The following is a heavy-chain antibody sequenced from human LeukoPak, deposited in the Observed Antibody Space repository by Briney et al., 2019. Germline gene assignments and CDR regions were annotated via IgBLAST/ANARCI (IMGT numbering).Heavy chain of an antibody. J-gene: IGHJ3*02. V-gene: IGHV4-31*03. D-gene: IGHD1-14*01. Sequence: SSETLSLTCTVSGGSVSSGGYSRSWIRQHPGKGLEWIGYIYYSGSTYYNPSLKSRVTISGDTPKNQFSLKLTSVTAADTAVYYCVRVGGSPLGALDIWGQGTMVTVSS. CDR2: IYYSGST. CDR3: VRVGGSPLGALDI. CDR1: GGSVSSGGYS.